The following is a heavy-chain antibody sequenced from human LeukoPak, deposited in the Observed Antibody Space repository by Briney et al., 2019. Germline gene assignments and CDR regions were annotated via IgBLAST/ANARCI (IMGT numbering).Heavy chain of an antibody. CDR2: VSGSGDST. V-gene: IGHV3-23*01. D-gene: IGHD2-15*01. CDR1: GFTFRSYA. CDR3: AKPLPGTHYYFNY. J-gene: IGHJ4*02. Sequence: GGSLRLSCAASGFTFRSYAMSWVRQAPGKGLEWASAVSGSGDSTYYADSVKGRFTISRGNSKNTLYLQMNSLRAEDTAVYYCAKPLPGTHYYFNYWGQGTLVTVSS.